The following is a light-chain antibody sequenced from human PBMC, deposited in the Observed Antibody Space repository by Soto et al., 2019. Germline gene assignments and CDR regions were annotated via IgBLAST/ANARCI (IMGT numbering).Light chain of an antibody. CDR3: QTWGTGIQV. J-gene: IGLJ1*01. V-gene: IGLV4-69*01. Sequence: QPVLTQSPSASASLGASVKLTCTLSSGHSSYAIAWHQQQPEKGTRYFMKLNSDGSHSKGDAIPDRFSGSSSGAERYLTISSLQSEDEADYYCQTWGTGIQVFGTGTKLTVL. CDR2: LNSDGSH. CDR1: SGHSSYA.